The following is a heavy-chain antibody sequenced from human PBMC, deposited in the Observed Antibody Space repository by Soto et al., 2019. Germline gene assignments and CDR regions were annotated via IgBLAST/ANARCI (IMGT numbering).Heavy chain of an antibody. CDR1: GFTPTTTP. D-gene: IGHD3-9*01. J-gene: IGHJ4*02. Sequence: GGSLRLSCAGSGFTPTTTPLSWVRQPPGKGLEWVATVSGAASHTYYVDSVRGRFFISRDNSKNTVTLQMNNLTVDDTAVYYCATSFRYFDTWGQGSRVTVSS. CDR2: VSGAASHT. CDR3: ATSFRYFDT. V-gene: IGHV3-23*01.